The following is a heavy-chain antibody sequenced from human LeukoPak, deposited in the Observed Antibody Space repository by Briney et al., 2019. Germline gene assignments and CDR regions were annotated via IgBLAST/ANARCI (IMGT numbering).Heavy chain of an antibody. CDR1: GFTFSSYG. CDR2: ISYDGSNK. Sequence: PGRSLRLSCAASGFTFSSYGMHWVRQAPGKGLEWVAVISYDGSNKYYADSVKGRFTISRDNSKSTLYLQMNSLRAEDTAVYYCAKDVDDHCSGGSCYSQTNYYYYGMDVWGQGTTVTVSS. J-gene: IGHJ6*02. V-gene: IGHV3-30*18. D-gene: IGHD2-15*01. CDR3: AKDVDDHCSGGSCYSQTNYYYYGMDV.